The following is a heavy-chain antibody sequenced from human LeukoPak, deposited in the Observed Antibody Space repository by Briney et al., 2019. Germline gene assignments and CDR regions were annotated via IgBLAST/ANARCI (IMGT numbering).Heavy chain of an antibody. J-gene: IGHJ4*02. CDR1: GGSISSGGYY. V-gene: IGHV4-31*03. CDR2: IYYSGST. D-gene: IGHD3-22*01. CDR3: ARVPYYYDSSGYPFDY. Sequence: PSETLSLTCTVSGGSISSGGYYWSWIRQHPGKGLEWIGYIYYSGSTYYNPSLKSRVIISVDTSKNQFSLKLSSVTAADTAVYYCARVPYYYDSSGYPFDYWGQGTLVTVSS.